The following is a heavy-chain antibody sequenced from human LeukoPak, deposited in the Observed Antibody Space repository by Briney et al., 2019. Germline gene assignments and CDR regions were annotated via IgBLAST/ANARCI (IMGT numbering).Heavy chain of an antibody. CDR2: INGDGSTT. Sequence: GGSLRLSCAASGFTFRSYWMHWVRRAPGKGLVWVSLINGDGSTTSHADSVKGRFTNSRDNAKNTLYLQMNSLSAEDTAVYSPAAFSGDHAYWGQGTLVTVSS. CDR1: GFTFRSYW. V-gene: IGHV3-74*01. D-gene: IGHD2/OR15-2a*01. J-gene: IGHJ4*02. CDR3: AAFSGDHAY.